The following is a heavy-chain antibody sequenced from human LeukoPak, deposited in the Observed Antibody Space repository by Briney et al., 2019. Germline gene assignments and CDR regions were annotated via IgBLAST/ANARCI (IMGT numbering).Heavy chain of an antibody. CDR2: IYSSGTT. Sequence: SETLSLTCTVSGDSLSYYYWSWIRQPAGKGLDWIGRIYSSGTTDYNSSLQSRVTMSLDTSKNQFSLKLRSVTAADTAVYYCASNGGSFSSDYFFDYWGQGALVTVSS. J-gene: IGHJ4*02. CDR1: GDSLSYYY. D-gene: IGHD1-26*01. CDR3: ASNGGSFSSDYFFDY. V-gene: IGHV4-4*07.